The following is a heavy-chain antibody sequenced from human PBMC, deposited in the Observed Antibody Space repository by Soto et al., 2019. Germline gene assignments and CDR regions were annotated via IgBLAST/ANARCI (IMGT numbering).Heavy chain of an antibody. CDR2: IYYSGST. V-gene: IGHV4-59*02. Sequence: SAPLSLTCTVTGPPVSSCYWRWIRQPPGKGLEWIGYIYYSGSTNYNPSLKSRVTISVDTSKNQFSLKLSSVTAADTAVYYCARERGVLLWFGEPWFDPWGQGTLVT. CDR1: GPPVSSCY. CDR3: ARERGVLLWFGEPWFDP. J-gene: IGHJ5*02. D-gene: IGHD3-10*01.